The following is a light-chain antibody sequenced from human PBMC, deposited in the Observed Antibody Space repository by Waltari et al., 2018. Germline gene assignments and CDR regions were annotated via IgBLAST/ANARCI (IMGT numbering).Light chain of an antibody. V-gene: IGKV4-1*01. Sequence: DIVMTPSPQSLTVSLGERAAIICKSSQFVLYSSNNKNFLGLYQQKPGQPPKLLIYWASIRESGVPDRFNGSGSGTAFTLTINSLQAEDVAICYCQQYHSIPITFGQGTRLEIK. CDR2: WAS. CDR3: QQYHSIPIT. CDR1: QFVLYSSNNKNF. J-gene: IGKJ5*01.